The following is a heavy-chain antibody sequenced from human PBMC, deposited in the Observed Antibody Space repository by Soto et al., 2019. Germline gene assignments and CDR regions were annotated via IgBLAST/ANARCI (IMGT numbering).Heavy chain of an antibody. Sequence: ASVKVSCNASGYTFTSYYMHWVRQAPGQGLEWMGIINPSGGSTSYAQKFQGRVTMTRDTSTSTVYMELSSLRSEDTAVYYCARVGFRIAAAGTRGNWFDPWGQGTLVTVSS. CDR2: INPSGGST. CDR1: GYTFTSYY. D-gene: IGHD6-13*01. V-gene: IGHV1-46*01. J-gene: IGHJ5*02. CDR3: ARVGFRIAAAGTRGNWFDP.